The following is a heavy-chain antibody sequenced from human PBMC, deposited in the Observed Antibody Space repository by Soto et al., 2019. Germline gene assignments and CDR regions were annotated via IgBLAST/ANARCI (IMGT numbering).Heavy chain of an antibody. CDR3: ARGFSNYVAWFDP. CDR2: IYSGGTT. CDR1: GFTVSSNY. Sequence: HPGGSLRLSCAASGFTVSSNYMTWVRQAPGKGLEWVSLIYSGGTTYYADSVKGRFIISRDNSKNTLYLQMNSLRAEDTAVYYCARGFSNYVAWFDPWGQGT. J-gene: IGHJ5*02. V-gene: IGHV3-66*01. D-gene: IGHD4-4*01.